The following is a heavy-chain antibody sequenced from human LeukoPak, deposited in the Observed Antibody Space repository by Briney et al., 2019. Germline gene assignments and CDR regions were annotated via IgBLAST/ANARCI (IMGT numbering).Heavy chain of an antibody. D-gene: IGHD2-21*02. Sequence: SQTLSLTCTVSGGSISSGGYYWSWIRQPAGKGLEWIGRIYTSGSTNYNPSLKSRVTISVDTSKNQFSLKLSSVTAADTAVYYCARGPVVTAPYGYYYYGMDVWGQGTTVTVSS. CDR2: IYTSGST. J-gene: IGHJ6*02. V-gene: IGHV4-61*02. CDR1: GGSISSGGYY. CDR3: ARGPVVTAPYGYYYYGMDV.